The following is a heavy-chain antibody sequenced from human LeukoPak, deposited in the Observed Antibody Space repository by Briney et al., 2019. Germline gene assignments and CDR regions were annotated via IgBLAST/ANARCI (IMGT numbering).Heavy chain of an antibody. D-gene: IGHD5-18*01. Sequence: ASVKVSCKASGGTFSSYAISWVRQAPGQGLEWMGRIIPIFGTANYAQKFQGRVTITTDESTSTAYMELSSLRSEDTAVYYGARGYSYGPLGYWGQGTLVTVSS. V-gene: IGHV1-69*05. J-gene: IGHJ4*02. CDR2: IIPIFGTA. CDR1: GGTFSSYA. CDR3: ARGYSYGPLGY.